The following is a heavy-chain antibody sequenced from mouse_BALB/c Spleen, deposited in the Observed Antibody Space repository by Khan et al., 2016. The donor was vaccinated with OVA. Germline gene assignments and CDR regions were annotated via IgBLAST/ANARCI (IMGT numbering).Heavy chain of an antibody. CDR2: IWGDGNT. V-gene: IGHV2-3*01. Sequence: QVRLQQSGPGLVAPSQSLSITCTVSGFSLTSYGINWVRQPPGKGLEWLGVIWGDGNTNYHSALISRLSISKDNSRSQVFLKLNSLQTDDTATYYCAKFDGIFYAMDYWGQGTSVTVSS. CDR1: GFSLTSYG. J-gene: IGHJ4*01. D-gene: IGHD2-3*01. CDR3: AKFDGIFYAMDY.